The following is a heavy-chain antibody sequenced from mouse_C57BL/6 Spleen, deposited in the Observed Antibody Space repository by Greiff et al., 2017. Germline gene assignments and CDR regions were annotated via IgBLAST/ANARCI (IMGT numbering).Heavy chain of an antibody. Sequence: EVKLQESGGGLVQPGGSLKLSCAASGFTFSDYYMYWVRQTPEKRLEWVAYISNGGGSTYYPDTVKGRFTISRDNAKNTLYLQMSRLKSEDTAMYYCARRDYDWFAYWGQGTLVTVSA. D-gene: IGHD1-1*01. CDR3: ARRDYDWFAY. V-gene: IGHV5-12*01. J-gene: IGHJ3*01. CDR2: ISNGGGST. CDR1: GFTFSDYY.